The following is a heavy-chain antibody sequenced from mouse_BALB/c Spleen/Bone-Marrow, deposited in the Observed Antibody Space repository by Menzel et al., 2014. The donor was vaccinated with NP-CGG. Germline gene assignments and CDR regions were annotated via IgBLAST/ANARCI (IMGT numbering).Heavy chain of an antibody. CDR3: ARERGNYGFSY. CDR1: GYTFTDYA. D-gene: IGHD2-1*01. CDR2: ISTYYGNA. J-gene: IGHJ3*01. V-gene: IGHV1-67*01. Sequence: QVQLKESGAELVRPGVSVKISCKGPGYTFTDYAMHWVKQSHAKSLEWIGVISTYYGNASYNQKFKGKATMTVDKSSSTAYMELARLTSEDSAIYYCARERGNYGFSYWGQGTLVTVSA.